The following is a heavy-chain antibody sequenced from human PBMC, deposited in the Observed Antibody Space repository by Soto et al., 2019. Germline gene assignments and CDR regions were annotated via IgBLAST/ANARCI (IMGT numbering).Heavy chain of an antibody. V-gene: IGHV4-39*01. D-gene: IGHD6-13*01. CDR2: IYYSGTT. CDR1: GGSVSSSSYY. J-gene: IGHJ5*02. Sequence: QLQLQESGPGLVKPSETLSLTCTVSGGSVSSSSYYWGWIRQPPGKGLEWIGSIYYSGTTYYNPSLKSRVTISVDTSKNQFSLKLSSVTAAYTAVYYCARHDFGLYSSSWYLSWFDPWGQGTLVTVSS. CDR3: ARHDFGLYSSSWYLSWFDP.